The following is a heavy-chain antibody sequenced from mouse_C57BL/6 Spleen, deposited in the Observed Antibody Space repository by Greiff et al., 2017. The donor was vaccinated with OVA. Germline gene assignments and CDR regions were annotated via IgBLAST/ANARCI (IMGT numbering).Heavy chain of an antibody. J-gene: IGHJ4*01. CDR1: GFTFSDYY. V-gene: IGHV5-12*01. CDR2: ISNGGGST. CDR3: ARHYYGSVYAMDY. Sequence: EVNLVESGGGLVQPGGSLKLSCAASGFTFSDYYMYWVRQTPEKRLEWVAYISNGGGSTYYPDTVKGRFTISRDNAKNTLYLQMSHLKSEDTAMYYCARHYYGSVYAMDYWGQGTSVTVSS. D-gene: IGHD1-1*01.